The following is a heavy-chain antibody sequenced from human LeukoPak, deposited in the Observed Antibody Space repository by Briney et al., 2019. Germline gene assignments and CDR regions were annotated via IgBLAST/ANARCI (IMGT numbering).Heavy chain of an antibody. CDR2: VFHNGHT. CDR3: ARARRSGGITMIRGVKDRGWFDP. CDR1: GGSISTYY. D-gene: IGHD3-10*01. V-gene: IGHV4-59*01. J-gene: IGHJ5*02. Sequence: MPSETLSLTCIVSGGSISTYYWSWIRQPPGKGLEWIGYVFHNGHTNYNPSLKSRVTISVDTTKNLFSLRLSSVTAADTAVYYCARARRSGGITMIRGVKDRGWFDPWGQGTLVTVSS.